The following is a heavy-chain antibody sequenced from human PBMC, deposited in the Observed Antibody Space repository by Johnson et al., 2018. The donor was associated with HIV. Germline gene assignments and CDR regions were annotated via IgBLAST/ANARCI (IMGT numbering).Heavy chain of an antibody. CDR1: GYTFTSYW. J-gene: IGHJ4*01. D-gene: IGHD3-3*01. Sequence: QVQLQQPGAELVKPGASVKMSCKASGYTFTSYWMHWVKQRPGQGLAWIGEIDPSASYTIYNQKFKGKATLTVDKSSSTAYMQLSSMTSEDSAVYYCARGITTVVLDYCGQGSSVTVSS. CDR2: IDPSASYT. V-gene: IGHV1-46*01. CDR3: ARGITTVVLDY.